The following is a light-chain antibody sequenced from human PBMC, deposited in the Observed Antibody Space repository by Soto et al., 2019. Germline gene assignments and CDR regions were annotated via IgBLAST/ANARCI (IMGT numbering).Light chain of an antibody. V-gene: IGLV7-46*01. Sequence: QAVVTQEPSLTVSPGGTVTLTCGPSTGAVTSGHYPYWFQQKPGQAPRTLIYDTTNKHSWTPARFSGSLLGGKAALTLSGAQPEDEAEYYCLLSYRGSKVFGTGTKLTVL. CDR3: LLSYRGSKV. J-gene: IGLJ1*01. CDR2: DTT. CDR1: TGAVTSGHY.